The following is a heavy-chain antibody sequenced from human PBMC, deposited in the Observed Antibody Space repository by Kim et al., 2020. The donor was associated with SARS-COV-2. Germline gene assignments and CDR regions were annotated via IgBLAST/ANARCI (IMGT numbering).Heavy chain of an antibody. CDR1: GYSFTTHW. J-gene: IGHJ4*02. V-gene: IGHV5-51*01. D-gene: IGHD2-15*01. Sequence: GESLKISRKASGYSFTTHWIGWVRQMPGKGLEWMGIIYPGDSDTRYSPSFQGQVTISADKSIGTAYLQWSRLRASDTAMYYCARASDYSSGGSCYDYWGQGTLLTVSS. CDR2: IYPGDSDT. CDR3: ARASDYSSGGSCYDY.